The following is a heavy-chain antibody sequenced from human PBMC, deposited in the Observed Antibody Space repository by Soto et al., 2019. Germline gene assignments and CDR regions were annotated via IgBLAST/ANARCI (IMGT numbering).Heavy chain of an antibody. CDR2: ISDSGGST. CDR1: GLTFSSNA. D-gene: IGHD3-22*01. CDR3: WKDESRVGVPGKWFDS. V-gene: IGHV3-23*01. J-gene: IGHJ5*01. Sequence: GGSLRLSCAASGLTFSSNAMSSVRQAPGKGMEGVSGISDSGGSTYYADSVKGRFTISRDNSKNTLYLQMNSLRAQDTAVYYCWKDESRVGVPGKWFDSWGQGTLVTVSS.